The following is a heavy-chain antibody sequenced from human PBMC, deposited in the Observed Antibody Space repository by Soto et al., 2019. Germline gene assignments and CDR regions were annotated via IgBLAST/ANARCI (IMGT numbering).Heavy chain of an antibody. CDR1: GGSFSGYQ. D-gene: IGHD5-18*01. CDR3: ARPPRPGYSYGYKDY. J-gene: IGHJ4*02. CDR2: INDSGNI. Sequence: PSETLSLTCAVYGGSFSGYQWTWIRQTPGKGLEWIGEINDSGNINYNPSLKSRVTILVDTSKNQISLKLSSVTAADTAVYYCARPPRPGYSYGYKDYWGQGTRVTVSS. V-gene: IGHV4-34*01.